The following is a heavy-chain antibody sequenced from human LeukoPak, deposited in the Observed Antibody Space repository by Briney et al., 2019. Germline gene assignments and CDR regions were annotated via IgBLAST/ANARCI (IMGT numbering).Heavy chain of an antibody. D-gene: IGHD5-18*01. Sequence: PSETLSLTCTVSGGSISSYYWNWIRQPPGKGLEWIGYIYYSGSTNYNPSLKSRVTISVDTSKNQFSLKLSSVTAADTAVYYCATQIDTPSAFDIWGQGTMVAVSS. V-gene: IGHV4-59*01. CDR1: GGSISSYY. J-gene: IGHJ3*02. CDR3: ATQIDTPSAFDI. CDR2: IYYSGST.